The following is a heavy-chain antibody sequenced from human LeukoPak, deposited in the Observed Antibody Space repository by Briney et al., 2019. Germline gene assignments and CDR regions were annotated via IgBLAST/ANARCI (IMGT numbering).Heavy chain of an antibody. D-gene: IGHD3-10*01. CDR1: GYSFTSYW. CDR3: ARRISDAFDI. J-gene: IGHJ3*02. CDR2: IFPSDSDS. V-gene: IGHV5-51*01. Sequence: GGSLKISCEASGYSFTSYWIGWVRQMPGRGLEWMGIIFPSDSDSTYSPSFQGQVTISVDKSISTAYLQWNILKASDTAMYYCARRISDAFDIWGQGTMVTVSS.